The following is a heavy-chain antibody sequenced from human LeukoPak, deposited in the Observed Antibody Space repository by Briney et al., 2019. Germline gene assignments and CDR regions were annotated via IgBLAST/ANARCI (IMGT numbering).Heavy chain of an antibody. J-gene: IGHJ5*02. D-gene: IGHD4-17*01. CDR3: ARGWTTSPANWFDP. Sequence: GGSLRLSCAASGITFSNFAMSWVRLAPGKGLEWVSAIGGSGGGTYYADSVKGRFTISRDNSKNTLYLQMNSLRAGDTAVYYCARGWTTSPANWFDPWGQGTLVTVSS. CDR2: IGGSGGGT. CDR1: GITFSNFA. V-gene: IGHV3-23*01.